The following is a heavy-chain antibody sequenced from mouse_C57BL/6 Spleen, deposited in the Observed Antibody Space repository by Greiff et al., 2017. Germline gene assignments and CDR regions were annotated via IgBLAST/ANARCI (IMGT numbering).Heavy chain of an antibody. CDR2: IYPRSGNT. CDR1: GYTFTSYG. D-gene: IGHD1-1*01. J-gene: IGHJ4*01. Sequence: QVKLQQSGAELARPGASVKLSCKASGYTFTSYGISWVKQRTGQGLEWIGEIYPRSGNTYYYEKFKGKATLTADKSSSTAYMELRSLTSEDSAVYFCARRPITTVVATDYYAMDYWGQGTSVTVSS. V-gene: IGHV1-81*01. CDR3: ARRPITTVVATDYYAMDY.